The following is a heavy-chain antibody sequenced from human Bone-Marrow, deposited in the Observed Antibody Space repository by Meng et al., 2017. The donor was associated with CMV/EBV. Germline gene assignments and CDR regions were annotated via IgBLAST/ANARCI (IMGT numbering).Heavy chain of an antibody. Sequence: ASVKVSCKASGYTFTTYGVTWVRQAPGQGLEWMGWISPYNRKTNYTQRLQGRVTMTADTSSRTAYMELRSLRSDDKAVYFCARGPGVAANVTDYWGQGTVVTVSS. CDR1: GYTFTTYG. J-gene: IGHJ4*02. CDR3: ARGPGVAANVTDY. V-gene: IGHV1-18*01. D-gene: IGHD6-13*01. CDR2: ISPYNRKT.